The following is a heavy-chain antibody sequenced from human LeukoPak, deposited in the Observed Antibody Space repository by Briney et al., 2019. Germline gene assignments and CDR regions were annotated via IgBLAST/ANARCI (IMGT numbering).Heavy chain of an antibody. CDR2: IIPIFGTA. V-gene: IGHV1-69*05. CDR3: ARDRIQLWSNWFDP. Sequence: GASVKVSCKASGGTFSSYAISWVRQAPGQGLECIGRIIPIFGTANYAQKFQGRVTITTDESTSTAYMELSSLRSEDTAVYYCARDRIQLWSNWFDPWGQGTLVTVSS. J-gene: IGHJ5*02. D-gene: IGHD5-18*01. CDR1: GGTFSSYA.